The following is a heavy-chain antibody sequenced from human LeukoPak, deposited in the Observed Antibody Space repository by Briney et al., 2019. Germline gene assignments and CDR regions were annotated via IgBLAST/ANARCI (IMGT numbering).Heavy chain of an antibody. V-gene: IGHV4-34*01. D-gene: IGHD3-10*01. J-gene: IGHJ4*02. CDR3: ARLFGAVDY. CDR1: GGSFSGYY. Sequence: SETLSLTCAVYGGSFSGYYWSWIRQPPGKGLEWIGEINHSGSTTYNPSLKSRLTISVDTSKNQFSLKLTSVTAADTAVYYCARLFGAVDYWGQGTLVTVSS. CDR2: INHSGST.